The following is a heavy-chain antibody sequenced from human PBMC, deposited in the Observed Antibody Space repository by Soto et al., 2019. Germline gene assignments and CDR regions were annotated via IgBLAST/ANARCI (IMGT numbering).Heavy chain of an antibody. D-gene: IGHD3-16*01. V-gene: IGHV3-23*01. CDR1: GFTFSSYA. Sequence: GGSLRLSCAASGFTFSSYAMSWVRQAPGKGLEWVSAISGSGGSTYYADSVKGRFTISRDNSKNTLYLQMNSLRAEDTAVYYSAKDSLQNLMSYFDYWGQGTLVTVYS. CDR2: ISGSGGST. J-gene: IGHJ4*02. CDR3: AKDSLQNLMSYFDY.